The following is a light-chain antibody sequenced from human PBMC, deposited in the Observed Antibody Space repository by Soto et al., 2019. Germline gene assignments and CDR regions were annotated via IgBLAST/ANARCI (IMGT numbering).Light chain of an antibody. CDR3: CSYTGTGTLAF. Sequence: QSVLTQPASVSGSPGQSITISCTGTSSDVGGYNYVSWYQQHPGKAPTLLVYAVNKRPSWVSNRFSGSKSGNTASLTISGLQTEDEAVYYCCSYTGTGTLAFFGGGTKLTVL. CDR2: AVN. J-gene: IGLJ2*01. V-gene: IGLV2-14*03. CDR1: SSDVGGYNY.